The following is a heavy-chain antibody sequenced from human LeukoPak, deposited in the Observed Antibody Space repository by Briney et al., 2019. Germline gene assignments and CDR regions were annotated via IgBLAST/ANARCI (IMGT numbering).Heavy chain of an antibody. V-gene: IGHV3-33*01. CDR2: IWIDGSKK. D-gene: IGHD6-19*01. CDR1: GFTFSSYG. CDR3: ARIAVAGPFDALDI. Sequence: PGRSLRLSCAASGFTFSSYGMHWVRQAPGQGMGWVAVIWIDGSKKYYADSVKGPFTISRDNSTNTLYLQMIRLTAEDTAVYYCARIAVAGPFDALDIGGKGTVVTVSS. J-gene: IGHJ3*02.